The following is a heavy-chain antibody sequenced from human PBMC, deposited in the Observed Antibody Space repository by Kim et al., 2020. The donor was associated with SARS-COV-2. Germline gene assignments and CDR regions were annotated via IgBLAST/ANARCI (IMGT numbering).Heavy chain of an antibody. CDR1: GYTFTSYA. CDR2: INTNTGNP. J-gene: IGHJ5*02. V-gene: IGHV7-4-1*02. CDR3: ARGPMVRGVIPDWFDP. Sequence: ASVKVSCKASGYTFTSYAMNWVRQAPGQGLEWMGWINTNTGNPTYAQGFTGRFVFSLDTSVNTAYLQISSLKAEDTAVYYCARGPMVRGVIPDWFDPWGQGTLVTVSS. D-gene: IGHD3-10*01.